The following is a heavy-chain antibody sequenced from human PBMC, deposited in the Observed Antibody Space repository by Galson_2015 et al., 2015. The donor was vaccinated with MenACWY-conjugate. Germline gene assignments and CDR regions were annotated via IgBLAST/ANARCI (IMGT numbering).Heavy chain of an antibody. D-gene: IGHD1-1*01. CDR3: ARRRAELNWFDP. Sequence: QSGAEVKEPGESLRISCKGSGYRFTNYWIGWVRPMHGKGLEWMGIIYPGDSDTRYSPCFQGQVTLSADTSISTAYMQWSRLKASDTAMYYCARRRAELNWFDPWGQGTLVTVSS. J-gene: IGHJ5*02. CDR1: GYRFTNYW. CDR2: IYPGDSDT. V-gene: IGHV5-51*01.